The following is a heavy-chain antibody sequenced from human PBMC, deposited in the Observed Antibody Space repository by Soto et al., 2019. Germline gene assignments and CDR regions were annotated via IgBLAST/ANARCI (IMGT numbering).Heavy chain of an antibody. CDR3: ARGGYCSSTSCYTFAEYFQH. J-gene: IGHJ1*01. D-gene: IGHD2-2*02. CDR2: IIPIFGTA. V-gene: IGHV1-69*01. CDR1: GGTFSSYA. Sequence: QVQLVQSGAEVKKPGSSVKVSCKASGGTFSSYAISWVRQAPGQGLERMGGIIPIFGTANYAQKFQGRVTITADESTSTAYMELSSLRSEDTAVYYCARGGYCSSTSCYTFAEYFQHWGQGTLVTVSS.